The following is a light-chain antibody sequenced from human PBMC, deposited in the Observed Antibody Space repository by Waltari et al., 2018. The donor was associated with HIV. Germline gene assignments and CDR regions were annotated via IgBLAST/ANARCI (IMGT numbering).Light chain of an antibody. CDR2: LNSDGSH. CDR1: SGHTTYA. J-gene: IGLJ3*02. Sequence: QLVLTQSPSASASLGASVKLTCTLSSGHTTYAIAWHQQQPGKGPRYLMKLNSDGSHSKGDGFPDRFSGSSSGAERYLTISSLQSEDEADYYCQTWDTGVRVFGGGTKLTVL. CDR3: QTWDTGVRV. V-gene: IGLV4-69*01.